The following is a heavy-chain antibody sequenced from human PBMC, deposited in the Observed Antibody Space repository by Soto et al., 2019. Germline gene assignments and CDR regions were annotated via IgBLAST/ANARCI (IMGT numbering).Heavy chain of an antibody. Sequence: SQTLSLSCAISRDSVSNNTASCNWIRQSPSRGLEWLGRTYFRSKWYNDYAVSAKSRIIINTDTSNNQFSLQLNSVTPEDTAVYFCAKGDNLGPKSGYAFDPWGQGTMVTVSS. D-gene: IGHD5-12*01. CDR1: RDSVSNNTAS. CDR2: TYFRSKWYN. V-gene: IGHV6-1*01. CDR3: AKGDNLGPKSGYAFDP. J-gene: IGHJ5*02.